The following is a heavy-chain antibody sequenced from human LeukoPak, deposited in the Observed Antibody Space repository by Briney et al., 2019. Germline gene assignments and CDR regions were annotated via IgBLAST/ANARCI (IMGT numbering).Heavy chain of an antibody. D-gene: IGHD4-17*01. V-gene: IGHV3-21*01. CDR1: GFTFSSYS. J-gene: IGHJ4*02. Sequence: PGGSLRLSCAGSGFTFSSYSMNWVRQAPGKGLEWVSSISSGRTYIYYAGSVKGRFTISRDNAQNSLYLQMNSLRAEDTAVYYCARDPRGATVTSLKIDYWGQGTLVTVSS. CDR3: ARDPRGATVTSLKIDY. CDR2: ISSGRTYI.